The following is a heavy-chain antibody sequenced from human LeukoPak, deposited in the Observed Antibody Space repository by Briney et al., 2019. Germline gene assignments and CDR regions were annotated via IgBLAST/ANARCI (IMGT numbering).Heavy chain of an antibody. CDR2: IYYSGST. CDR1: GGSISSGDYY. CDR3: ARVRYCSSTSCP. J-gene: IGHJ5*02. Sequence: PSETLSLTCTVSGGSISSGDYYWSWIRQPPGKGLEWIGYIYYSGSTYYNPSLKSRVTISVDTSKNQFSLKLSSVTAADTAVYYCARVRYCSSTSCPWGRGTLVTVSS. D-gene: IGHD2-2*01. V-gene: IGHV4-30-4*08.